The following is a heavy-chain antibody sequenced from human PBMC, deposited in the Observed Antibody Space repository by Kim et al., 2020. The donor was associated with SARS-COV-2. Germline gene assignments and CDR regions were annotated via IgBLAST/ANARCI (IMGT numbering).Heavy chain of an antibody. J-gene: IGHJ4*02. D-gene: IGHD3-10*01. V-gene: IGHV3-48*02. CDR3: ARVSNYYGSGRYYNGVGLVDY. Sequence: GGSLRLSCAASGFTFSSYSMNWVRQAPGKGLEWVSYISSSSSTIYYADSVKGRFTISRDNAKNSLYLQMNSLRDEDTAVYYCARVSNYYGSGRYYNGVGLVDYWGQGTLVTVSS. CDR2: ISSSSSTI. CDR1: GFTFSSYS.